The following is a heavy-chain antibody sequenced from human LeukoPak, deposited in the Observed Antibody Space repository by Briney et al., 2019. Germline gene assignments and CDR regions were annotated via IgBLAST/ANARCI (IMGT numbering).Heavy chain of an antibody. D-gene: IGHD1-26*01. J-gene: IGHJ5*02. CDR2: INHSGST. Sequence: SETLSLTCAVYGGSFSGYYWSWIRQPPGKGLEWIGEINHSGSTNYNPSLKSRVTISVDTSKNQFSLKLSSVTAADTAVYYCARTVGATYGNWFDPWGQGTLVTVSS. V-gene: IGHV4-34*01. CDR1: GGSFSGYY. CDR3: ARTVGATYGNWFDP.